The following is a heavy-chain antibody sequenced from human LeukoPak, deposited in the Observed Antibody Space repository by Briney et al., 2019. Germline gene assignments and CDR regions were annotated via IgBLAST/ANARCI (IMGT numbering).Heavy chain of an antibody. J-gene: IGHJ4*02. Sequence: GGSLRLSCAASGFTFSSYAMRWVRQAPGKGLEWVAVISYDASNKYYADSVKGRFTISRDNSKNTLYLQMNSLRAEDTAVYYCARGGSSWYWYFDYWGQGTLVTVSS. D-gene: IGHD6-13*01. CDR3: ARGGSSWYWYFDY. CDR1: GFTFSSYA. V-gene: IGHV3-30-3*01. CDR2: ISYDASNK.